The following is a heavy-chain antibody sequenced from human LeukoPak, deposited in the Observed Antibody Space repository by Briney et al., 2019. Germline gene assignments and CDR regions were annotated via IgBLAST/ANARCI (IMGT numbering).Heavy chain of an antibody. CDR3: ARGAANIYYYYLDV. CDR1: GGSIRNSY. Sequence: SETLSLTCTVSGGSIRNSYWSWIRQPAGKGLEWIGRIYSSGSAGYNPSLKSRVTMSADTSKNQFSLRLDSVTAADTAVYYCARGAANIYYYYLDVWGNGTTVTVSS. CDR2: IYSSGSA. D-gene: IGHD2-15*01. J-gene: IGHJ6*03. V-gene: IGHV4-4*07.